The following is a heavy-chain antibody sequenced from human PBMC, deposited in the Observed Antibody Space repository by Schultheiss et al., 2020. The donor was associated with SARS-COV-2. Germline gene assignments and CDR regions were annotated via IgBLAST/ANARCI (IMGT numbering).Heavy chain of an antibody. CDR2: ISSDGSST. V-gene: IGHV3-74*01. CDR3: ARVCGVFGSSCIGY. D-gene: IGHD6-13*01. CDR1: GFTFSTYY. J-gene: IGHJ4*02. Sequence: GGSLRLSCAASGFTFSTYYMYWVRQAPGKGPVWVSRISSDGSSTSYADSVKGRFTISRDNAKNTLYLQMNSLRAEDTAVYFCARVCGVFGSSCIGYWGQGTLVTVSS.